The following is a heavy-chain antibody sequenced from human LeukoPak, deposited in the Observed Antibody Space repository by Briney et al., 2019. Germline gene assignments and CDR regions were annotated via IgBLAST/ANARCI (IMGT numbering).Heavy chain of an antibody. CDR2: IYHRGST. CDR3: ARGAEYYAIWRGYAGYSDY. Sequence: TSETLSLTCTVSGYSTSNGYYWGWIRQPPGKGLEWVGSIYHRGSTYYNPSLRSRVTISLDRSKKKFSLKLTSVTAADTAVYFCARGAEYYAIWRGYAGYSDYWGQGISVTVSS. V-gene: IGHV4-38-2*02. D-gene: IGHD3-3*01. CDR1: GYSTSNGYY. J-gene: IGHJ4*02.